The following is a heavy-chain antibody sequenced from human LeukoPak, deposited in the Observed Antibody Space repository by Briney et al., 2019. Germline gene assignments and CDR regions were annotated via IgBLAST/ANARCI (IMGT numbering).Heavy chain of an antibody. J-gene: IGHJ4*02. CDR3: ARYPPGYFDY. CDR2: IYYSGST. CDR1: GGSISSSAYY. Sequence: SETLSLTCTVSGGSISSSAYYWRWMRQPPGKGLEWIGSIYYSGSTSYNPSLMSRVTISVDASRSQFFLELNSVTAADTAVYYCARYPPGYFDYWGQGTLVTVSS. V-gene: IGHV4-39*01.